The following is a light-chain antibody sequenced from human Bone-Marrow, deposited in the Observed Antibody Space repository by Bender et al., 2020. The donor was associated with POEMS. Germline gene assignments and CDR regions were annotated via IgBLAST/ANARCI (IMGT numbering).Light chain of an antibody. Sequence: QSALTQPASVSGSPGQSITISCTGISSYDYVSWYQQHPGKAPKLLIYVVSYRPSGISSRFSGSKSGNTASLTISGLQAEDEADYYCSTYTNTNTQLFGGGTKLTVL. J-gene: IGLJ3*02. CDR2: VVS. CDR1: SSYDY. V-gene: IGLV2-14*03. CDR3: STYTNTNTQL.